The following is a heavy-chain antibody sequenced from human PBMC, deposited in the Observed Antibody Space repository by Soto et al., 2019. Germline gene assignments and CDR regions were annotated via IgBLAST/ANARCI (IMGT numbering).Heavy chain of an antibody. D-gene: IGHD3-3*01. J-gene: IGHJ4*02. V-gene: IGHV3-53*04. CDR1: GFTVSSNY. CDR2: IYSGGST. Sequence: PGGSLRLSCAASGFTVSSNYMSWVRQAPGKGLEWVSVIYSGGSTYYADSVKGRFTISRHNSKNTLYLQMNSLRAEDTAVYYCATRVTIFGVVIIEYWGQGTLVTVSS. CDR3: ATRVTIFGVVIIEY.